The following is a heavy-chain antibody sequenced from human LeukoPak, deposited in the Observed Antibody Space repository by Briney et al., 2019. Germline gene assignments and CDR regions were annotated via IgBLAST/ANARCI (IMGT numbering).Heavy chain of an antibody. J-gene: IGHJ3*02. CDR1: GGSFSGYY. D-gene: IGHD3-22*01. CDR2: INHSGST. V-gene: IGHV4-34*01. CDR3: ARHSHYYDSSGYWHDAFDI. Sequence: SETLSLTCAVYGGSFSGYYWSWIRQPPGKGLEWIGEINHSGSTNYNPSLKSRVTISVDTSKNQFSLKLRSVTAADTAVYYCARHSHYYDSSGYWHDAFDIWGQGTMVTVSS.